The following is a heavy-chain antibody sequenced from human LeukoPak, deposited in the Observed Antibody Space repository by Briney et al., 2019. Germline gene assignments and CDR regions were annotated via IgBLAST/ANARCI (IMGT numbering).Heavy chain of an antibody. CDR1: GGSFSGYY. J-gene: IGHJ4*02. V-gene: IGHV4-34*01. CDR2: INHSGST. CDR3: ARGACDLVNY. D-gene: IGHD2-21*01. Sequence: SETLSLTCAVYGGSFSGYYWSWIRQPPGKGLEWIGEINHSGSTNYNPSLKSRVTISVDTSKNQFSLKLSSVTAADTAVYCCARGACDLVNYWGQGTLVTVSS.